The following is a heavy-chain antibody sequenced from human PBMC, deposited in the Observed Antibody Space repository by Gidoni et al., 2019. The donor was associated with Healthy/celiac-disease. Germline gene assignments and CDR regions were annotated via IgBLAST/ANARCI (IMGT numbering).Heavy chain of an antibody. V-gene: IGHV4-39*01. D-gene: IGHD3-22*01. Sequence: QLQLQESGPGLVKPSETLSLTCTVSGGSISSSSYYWGWIRQPPGKGLEWIGSTYYSGSTYYNPSLKSRVTISVDTSKNQFSLKLSSVTAADTAVYYCARQGHYYDSSGYYYMFDYWGQGTLVTVSS. CDR2: TYYSGST. CDR3: ARQGHYYDSSGYYYMFDY. CDR1: GGSISSSSYY. J-gene: IGHJ4*02.